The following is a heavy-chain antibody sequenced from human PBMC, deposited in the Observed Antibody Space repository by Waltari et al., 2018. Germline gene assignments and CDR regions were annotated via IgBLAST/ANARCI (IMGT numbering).Heavy chain of an antibody. CDR3: ARGQVERRRGINWYFDL. Sequence: QVQLVQSGAEVKKPGASVKVSCKASGYTFTSYDINWVRQATGQGLEGMGWMGVMNPNSGNTGYDKKFQGRVTITRNTSISTAYMELSSLRSEDTAVYYCARGQVERRRGINWYFDLWGRGTLVTVSS. D-gene: IGHD1-1*01. CDR1: GYTFTSYD. J-gene: IGHJ2*01. V-gene: IGHV1-8*03. CDR2: MNPNSGNT.